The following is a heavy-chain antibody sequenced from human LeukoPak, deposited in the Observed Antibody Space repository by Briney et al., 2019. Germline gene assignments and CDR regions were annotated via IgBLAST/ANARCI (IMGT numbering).Heavy chain of an antibody. J-gene: IGHJ6*02. CDR3: ARTIAQYSNTWLYYYYGLDV. Sequence: GGSLRLSCTASGLPFGGYAMSWVRQAPGKGLEWVSSISAGSEDSYYADSVKGRFTISRDNSKSTLYLQMNSLRADDTAVYYCARTIAQYSNTWLYYYYGLDVWGQGTTVTVSS. D-gene: IGHD1-7*01. CDR1: GLPFGGYA. V-gene: IGHV3-23*01. CDR2: ISAGSEDS.